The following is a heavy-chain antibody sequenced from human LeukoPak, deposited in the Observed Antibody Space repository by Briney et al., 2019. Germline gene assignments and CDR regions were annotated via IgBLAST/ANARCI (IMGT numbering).Heavy chain of an antibody. J-gene: IGHJ6*04. CDR1: GGSFSGYY. CDR3: ARLTAHVDV. CDR2: INHSGST. V-gene: IGHV4-34*01. D-gene: IGHD5-18*01. Sequence: SETLSLTCAVYGGSFSGYYWSWIRQPPGKGLEWIGEINHSGSTNYNPSLKSRVTISVDTSKNQFSLKLSSVTAADTAVYYCARLTAHVDVWGKGTTVTISS.